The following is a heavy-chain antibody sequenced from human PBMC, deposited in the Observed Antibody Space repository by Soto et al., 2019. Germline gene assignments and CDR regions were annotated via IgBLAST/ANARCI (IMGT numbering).Heavy chain of an antibody. D-gene: IGHD6-13*01. Sequence: QVQLVQSGAEVKKPGSSVKVSCKASGGTFSSYAISWVRQAPGQGLEWMGGIIPIFGTANYAQEFQGRVTITADKSTSTAYMELSSLRSEDTAVYYCASQIDPFQQQLAIYYYGIDVWGQGTTVTVSS. CDR3: ASQIDPFQQQLAIYYYGIDV. CDR1: GGTFSSYA. V-gene: IGHV1-69*06. CDR2: IIPIFGTA. J-gene: IGHJ6*02.